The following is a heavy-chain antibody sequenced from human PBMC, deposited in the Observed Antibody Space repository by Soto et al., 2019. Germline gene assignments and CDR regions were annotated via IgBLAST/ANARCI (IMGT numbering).Heavy chain of an antibody. CDR1: GFTFSSYA. J-gene: IGHJ4*02. V-gene: IGHV3-30-3*01. CDR3: AGLTVTETPGYFDY. CDR2: ISYNGRNA. Sequence: QVQLVESGGGVVQPGKSLRLSCATSGFTFSSYAIHWVRQAPGKGLEWVSLISYNGRNAYYADSVKGRFTISRDKSTKMVYLHMNSVRVEDTAVYYCAGLTVTETPGYFDYWGQGTLVTVSS. D-gene: IGHD4-17*01.